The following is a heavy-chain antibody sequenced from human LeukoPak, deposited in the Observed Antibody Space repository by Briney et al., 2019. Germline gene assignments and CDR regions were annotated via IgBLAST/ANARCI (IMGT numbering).Heavy chain of an antibody. CDR1: GFTFSSYS. J-gene: IGHJ4*02. Sequence: PGGSLRLSCAGSGFTFSSYSMNWVRQAPGKGLEWVSSISSDSGYIYYADSMKGRSTISRDNAKNSLYLQMNSLRAEDTAVYYCARDPSYQDIVVVPAAWGQGTQVTVSS. CDR3: ARDPSYQDIVVVPAA. V-gene: IGHV3-21*01. D-gene: IGHD2-2*01. CDR2: ISSDSGYI.